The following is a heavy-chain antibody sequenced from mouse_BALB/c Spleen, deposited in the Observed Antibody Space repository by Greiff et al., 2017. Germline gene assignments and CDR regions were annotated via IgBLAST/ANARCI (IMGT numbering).Heavy chain of an antibody. D-gene: IGHD1-1*01. CDR3: NGNYYGSSYWFAY. CDR2: IDPENGDT. J-gene: IGHJ3*01. Sequence: DVKLQESGAELVRSGASVKLSCTASGFNIKDYYMHWVKQRPEQGLEWIGWIDPENGDTEYAPKFQGKATMTADTSSNTAYLQLSSLTSEDTAVYYCNGNYYGSSYWFAYWGQGTLVTVSA. CDR1: GFNIKDYY. V-gene: IGHV14-4*02.